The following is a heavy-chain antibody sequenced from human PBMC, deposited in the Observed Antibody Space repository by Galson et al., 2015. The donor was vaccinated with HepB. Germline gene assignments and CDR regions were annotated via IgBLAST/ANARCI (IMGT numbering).Heavy chain of an antibody. CDR2: ISGSSSYI. CDR1: GFTFSSYS. J-gene: IGHJ2*01. Sequence: SLRLSCAASGFTFSSYSMNWVRQAPGKGLEWVSAISGSSSYIHYADSVKGRFTISRDNSKNSLYLQMNSLRAEDTAVYYCARDRNVPYSYFDLWGRGTLVTVSS. CDR3: ARDRNVPYSYFDL. V-gene: IGHV3-21*01.